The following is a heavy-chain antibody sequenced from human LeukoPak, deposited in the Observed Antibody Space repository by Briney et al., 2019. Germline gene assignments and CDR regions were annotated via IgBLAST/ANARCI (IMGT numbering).Heavy chain of an antibody. V-gene: IGHV4-4*07. Sequence: SETLSLTCTVSGGSISSYTWSWIRQPAGKGLEWIGRIYTSGSTDYNPPLKSRVTMSVDTSKNQFSLKLSSVTAADTAVYYCARETYSSGWYFDYCGQGTLVTVFS. CDR2: IYTSGST. CDR1: GGSISSYT. J-gene: IGHJ4*02. D-gene: IGHD6-19*01. CDR3: ARETYSSGWYFDY.